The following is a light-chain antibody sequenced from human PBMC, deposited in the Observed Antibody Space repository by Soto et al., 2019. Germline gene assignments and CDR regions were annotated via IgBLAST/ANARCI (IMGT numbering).Light chain of an antibody. CDR1: QGVSSY. CDR3: QQYDSSPSWT. J-gene: IGKJ1*01. Sequence: EIVLTQSPATLSLSPGERATLSCRASQGVSSYLAWYQHRPGQAPRLLIYGPSTRATGIPDRFSGSGSGTDFTLTISRLEPEDFAVYYCQQYDSSPSWTFGQGTKVDI. V-gene: IGKV3-20*01. CDR2: GPS.